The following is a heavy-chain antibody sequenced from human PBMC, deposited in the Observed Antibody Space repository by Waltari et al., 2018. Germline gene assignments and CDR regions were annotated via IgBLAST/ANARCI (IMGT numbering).Heavy chain of an antibody. CDR3: ATRTPRYFDSGNDYYYYMDV. V-gene: IGHV1-24*01. Sequence: QVQLVQSGAEVKKTGASVKVSCKVSGYTFTDLSIHWVRQAPGEGLEWMGGFDPEDGERIYAQKFQGRVTMTEDTFTDTAYMEVSSLRPEDTAVYYCATRTPRYFDSGNDYYYYMDVWGKGTTVTVSS. CDR1: GYTFTDLS. D-gene: IGHD3-9*01. J-gene: IGHJ6*03. CDR2: FDPEDGER.